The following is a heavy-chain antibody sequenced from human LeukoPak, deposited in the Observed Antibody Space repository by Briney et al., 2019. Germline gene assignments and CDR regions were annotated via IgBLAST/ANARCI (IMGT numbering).Heavy chain of an antibody. V-gene: IGHV4-61*02. CDR2: IYTSGST. J-gene: IGHJ6*03. CDR3: AREADVRTGDLVYYYYMDV. Sequence: SETPSLTCTVSGGSISSGSYYWSWIRQPAGKGLEWIGRIYTSGSTNYNPSLKSRVTISVDTSKNQFSLKLSSVTAADTAVYYCAREADVRTGDLVYYYYMDVWGKGTTVTVSS. D-gene: IGHD7-27*01. CDR1: GGSISSGSYY.